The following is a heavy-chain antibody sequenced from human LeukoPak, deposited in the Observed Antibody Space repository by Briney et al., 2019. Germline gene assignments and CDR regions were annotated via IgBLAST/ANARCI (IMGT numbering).Heavy chain of an antibody. CDR3: AKDRGYSYGNYYDYGMDV. CDR2: IVGGGGGST. Sequence: GGSLRLSCAASGFTFSNYAVTWVRQPPGKGLEWVSAIVGGGGGSTYYAESVKGRFTISRDTSKNTLYLQMNSLRAEDTAVYYCAKDRGYSYGNYYDYGMDVWGKGTTVTVSS. CDR1: GFTFSNYA. D-gene: IGHD5-18*01. J-gene: IGHJ6*04. V-gene: IGHV3-23*01.